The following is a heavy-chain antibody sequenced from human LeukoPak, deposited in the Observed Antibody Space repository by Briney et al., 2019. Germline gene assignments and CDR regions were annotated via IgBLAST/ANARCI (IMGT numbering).Heavy chain of an antibody. V-gene: IGHV4-34*01. CDR2: INHSGST. Sequence: SETLSLTCAVYGGSFCGYYWSWIRQPPGKGLEWIGEINHSGSTNYNPSLKSRVTISVDTSKNQFSLKLSSVTAADTAVYYCARHKRSSGYYFNWFDPWGQGTLVTVSS. D-gene: IGHD3-22*01. CDR3: ARHKRSSGYYFNWFDP. J-gene: IGHJ5*02. CDR1: GGSFCGYY.